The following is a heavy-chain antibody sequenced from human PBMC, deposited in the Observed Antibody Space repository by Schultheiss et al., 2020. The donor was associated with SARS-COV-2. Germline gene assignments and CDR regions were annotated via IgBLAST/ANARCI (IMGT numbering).Heavy chain of an antibody. J-gene: IGHJ4*02. D-gene: IGHD3-10*01. CDR2: IYYSGST. CDR3: AKGAGLMVRAPGGY. V-gene: IGHV4-61*08. CDR1: GGSISSGGYY. Sequence: SETLSLTCTVSGGSISSGGYYWSWIRQHPGKGLEWIGYIYYSGSTNYNPSLKSPVTISVDRSKNQFSLKLSSVTAADTAVYYCAKGAGLMVRAPGGYWGQGTLVTVSS.